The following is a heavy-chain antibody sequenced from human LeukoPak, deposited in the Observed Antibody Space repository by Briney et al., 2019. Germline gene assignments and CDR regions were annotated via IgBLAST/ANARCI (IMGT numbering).Heavy chain of an antibody. CDR2: IYYSGST. CDR1: GGSISSSSYY. Sequence: SETLSLTCTVSGGSISSSSYYWGWIRQPPGKGLEWIGSIYYSGSTYYNPSLKSRVTISVDTSKNQFSLKLSSVTAADTAVYYCARGGVLRGFLDWGQGTLVTVSS. J-gene: IGHJ4*02. D-gene: IGHD3-3*01. CDR3: ARGGVLRGFLD. V-gene: IGHV4-39*01.